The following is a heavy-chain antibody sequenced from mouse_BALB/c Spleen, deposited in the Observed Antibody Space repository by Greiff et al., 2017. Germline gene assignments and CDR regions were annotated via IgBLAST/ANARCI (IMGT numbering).Heavy chain of an antibody. CDR1: GFSLTSYG. CDR2: IWAGGST. Sequence: VMLVESGPGLVAPSQSLSITCTVSGFSLTSYGVHWVRQPPGKGLEWLGVIWAGGSTNYNSALMSRLSISKDNSKSQVFLKMNSLQTDDTAMYYCARGRATMITPYAMDYWGQGTSVTVSS. CDR3: ARGRATMITPYAMDY. V-gene: IGHV2-9*02. D-gene: IGHD2-4*01. J-gene: IGHJ4*01.